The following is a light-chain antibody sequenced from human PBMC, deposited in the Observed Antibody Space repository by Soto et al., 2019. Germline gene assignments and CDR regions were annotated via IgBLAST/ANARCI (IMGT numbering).Light chain of an antibody. J-gene: IGLJ2*01. CDR2: EVS. CDR3: SSYTTSNTLV. Sequence: QSALTQPASVSGSPGQSITISCNGNSRDVGAYTYVSWYQQHPGKAPKLMIFEVSDRPSGVSNRFSGSKSGNTASLTISGLQAEDEADYYCSSYTTSNTLVFGGGTKVTVL. CDR1: SRDVGAYTY. V-gene: IGLV2-14*01.